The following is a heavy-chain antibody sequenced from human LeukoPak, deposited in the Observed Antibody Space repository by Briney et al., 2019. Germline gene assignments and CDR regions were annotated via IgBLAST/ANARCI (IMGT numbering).Heavy chain of an antibody. Sequence: GGSLRLSCAASGFTFNDYYMSWICQAPGKGLEWLSYINIGGTNTHYADSVKGRFTISRDNAKKSLYLEMDNLRAEDTAVYYCATDGAGFDTWGQGVLVTVSS. J-gene: IGHJ5*02. CDR3: ATDGAGFDT. CDR2: INIGGTNT. CDR1: GFTFNDYY. V-gene: IGHV3-11*01.